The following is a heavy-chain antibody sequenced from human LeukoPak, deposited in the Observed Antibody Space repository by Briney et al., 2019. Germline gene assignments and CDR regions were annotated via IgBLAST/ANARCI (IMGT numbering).Heavy chain of an antibody. CDR3: ARRNHYDSKETDY. D-gene: IGHD3-22*01. J-gene: IGHJ4*02. CDR1: GFTFSSYA. Sequence: GGSLRLSCAASGFTFSSYAISYDGSNKYFADSVKGRFTISRDNSKNTLYLQMNSLRAEDTAVYYCARRNHYDSKETDYWGQGTLVTVSS. V-gene: IGHV3-30-3*01. CDR2: SYDGSNK.